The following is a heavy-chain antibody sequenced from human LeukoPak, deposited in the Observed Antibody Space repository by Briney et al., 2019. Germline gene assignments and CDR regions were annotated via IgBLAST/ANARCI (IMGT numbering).Heavy chain of an antibody. CDR1: GLTFSSYA. J-gene: IGHJ4*02. CDR3: AREGSTMVQGVMSY. Sequence: GGSLRLSCAASGLTFSSYAMHWVRQAPGKGLEWVAVISYDGSNKYYADSVKGRFTISRDNSKNTLYLQMNSLRAEDTAVYYCAREGSTMVQGVMSYWGQGTLVTVSS. D-gene: IGHD3-10*01. V-gene: IGHV3-30-3*01. CDR2: ISYDGSNK.